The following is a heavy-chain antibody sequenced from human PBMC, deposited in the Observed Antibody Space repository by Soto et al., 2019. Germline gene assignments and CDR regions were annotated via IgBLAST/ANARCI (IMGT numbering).Heavy chain of an antibody. CDR3: ARARPGRQSYFDY. J-gene: IGHJ4*02. Sequence: EVQLVESGGGLAQPGGSLRLSCAASGFTFSSDWMHWVRQAPGKGLVWVSRINTDGRGTSYADSVKGRFTISRDNAKNPLYLQLISLRAEDTAVYYCARARPGRQSYFDYWGQGNMVTVSS. CDR2: INTDGRGT. D-gene: IGHD6-6*01. CDR1: GFTFSSDW. V-gene: IGHV3-74*01.